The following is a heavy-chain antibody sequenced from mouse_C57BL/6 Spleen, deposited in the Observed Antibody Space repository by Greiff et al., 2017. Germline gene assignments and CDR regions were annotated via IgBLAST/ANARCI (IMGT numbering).Heavy chain of an antibody. V-gene: IGHV5-17*01. J-gene: IGHJ3*01. Sequence: EVKLQESGGGLVKPGGSLKLSCAASGFTFSDYGMHWVRQAPEKGLEWVAYISSGSSTIYSADTVKGRFTISRDNAKNTLFLQMTSLRSEDTAMYYCARAYYSIRFAYWGQVTLDTVSA. CDR1: GFTFSDYG. CDR3: ARAYYSIRFAY. CDR2: ISSGSSTI. D-gene: IGHD2-5*01.